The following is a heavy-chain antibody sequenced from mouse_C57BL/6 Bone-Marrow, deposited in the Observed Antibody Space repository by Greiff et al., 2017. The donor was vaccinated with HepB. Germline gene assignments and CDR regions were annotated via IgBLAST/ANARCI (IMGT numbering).Heavy chain of an antibody. CDR3: TRDTLWLRRDWYFDV. CDR2: ISSGGDYI. CDR1: GFTFSSYA. V-gene: IGHV5-9-1*02. J-gene: IGHJ1*03. Sequence: EVQVVESGEGLVKPGGSLKLSCAASGFTFSSYAMSWVRQTPEKRLEWVAYISSGGDYIYYADTVKGRFTISRDNARNTLYLQMSSLKSEDTAMYYCTRDTLWLRRDWYFDVWGTGTTVTVSS. D-gene: IGHD2-2*01.